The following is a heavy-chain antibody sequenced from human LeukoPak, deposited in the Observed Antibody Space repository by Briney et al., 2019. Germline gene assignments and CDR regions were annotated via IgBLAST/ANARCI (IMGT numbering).Heavy chain of an antibody. CDR2: INTNTGNP. Sequence: GASVKVSCKASGYTFTSYAMNWVRQAPGQGLEWMGWINTNTGNPTYAQGFTGRFVFSLDTSVSTAYLQISSLKAEDTAVYYCARDFDSSSWYVVRDWGQGTLVTVSS. D-gene: IGHD6-13*01. J-gene: IGHJ4*02. CDR3: ARDFDSSSWYVVRD. V-gene: IGHV7-4-1*02. CDR1: GYTFTSYA.